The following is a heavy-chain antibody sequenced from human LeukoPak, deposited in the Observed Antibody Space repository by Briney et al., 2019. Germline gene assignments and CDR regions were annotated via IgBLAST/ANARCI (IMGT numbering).Heavy chain of an antibody. Sequence: GGSLRLSCAASGFTFNTYAMNWVRQAPGKGLEWVSGIISGGNTYYADSVKGRFTISRDNSRNTVYLQMNSLRAEDTAVYYCAPPGLQQVLRDYWGQGTLVTVSS. J-gene: IGHJ4*02. CDR3: APPGLQQVLRDY. D-gene: IGHD6-13*01. V-gene: IGHV3-23*01. CDR1: GFTFNTYA. CDR2: IISGGNT.